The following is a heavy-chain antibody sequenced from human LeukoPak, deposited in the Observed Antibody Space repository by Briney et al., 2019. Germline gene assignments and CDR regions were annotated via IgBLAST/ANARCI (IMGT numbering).Heavy chain of an antibody. CDR1: GFTFSNYA. CDR2: ISGGGDNT. D-gene: IGHD4-17*01. V-gene: IGHV3-23*01. Sequence: GGSLRLSCAASGFTFSNYAMSWVRQAPGKGLEWVSGISGGGDNTYYADSVKGRFTISRDNSKNTLYLQMNSLRAEDTALYYCAKDVDLITVTTFGYWGQGTLVTVSS. CDR3: AKDVDLITVTTFGY. J-gene: IGHJ4*02.